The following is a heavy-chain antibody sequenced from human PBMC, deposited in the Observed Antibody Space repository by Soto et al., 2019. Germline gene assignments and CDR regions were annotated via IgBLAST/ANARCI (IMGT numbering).Heavy chain of an antibody. CDR2: IKQDGSEK. CDR1: GFTFSSYW. J-gene: IGHJ4*02. V-gene: IGHV3-7*05. Sequence: GGSLRLSCAASGFTFSSYWMSWVRQAPGKGLEWVANIKQDGSEKYYVDSVKGRFTISRDNAKNSLYLQMNSLRAEDTAVYYCARDLFGGVIVIPYFDYWGQGTLVTVSS. D-gene: IGHD3-16*02. CDR3: ARDLFGGVIVIPYFDY.